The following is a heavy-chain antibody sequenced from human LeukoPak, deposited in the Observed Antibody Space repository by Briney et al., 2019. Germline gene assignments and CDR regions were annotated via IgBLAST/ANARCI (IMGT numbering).Heavy chain of an antibody. CDR2: ISPHNGNA. CDR1: GYTFTTHG. Sequence: ASVKVSCKASGYTFTTHGIGWVRQAPGQGLEWMGWISPHNGNANYAQKVQGRLTMTTDTSTSIAYMELRSLRAEDTAMYYCAKTSAWYDPGPRFDYWGQGTLVTVSS. V-gene: IGHV1-18*01. J-gene: IGHJ4*02. D-gene: IGHD6-19*01. CDR3: AKTSAWYDPGPRFDY.